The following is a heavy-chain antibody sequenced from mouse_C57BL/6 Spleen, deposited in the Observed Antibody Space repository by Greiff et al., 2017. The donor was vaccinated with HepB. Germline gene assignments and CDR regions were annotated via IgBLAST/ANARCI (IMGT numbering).Heavy chain of an antibody. CDR2: IDPSDSYT. CDR1: GYTFTSYW. Sequence: QVQLQQPGAELVKPGASVKLSCKASGYTFTSYWMQWVKQRPGQGLEWIGEIDPSDSYTNYNQKFKGKATLTVDTSSSTAYMQLSSLTSEDSAVYDCASSDYYYGSSYYFDYWGQGTTLTVSS. D-gene: IGHD1-1*01. V-gene: IGHV1-50*01. CDR3: ASSDYYYGSSYYFDY. J-gene: IGHJ2*01.